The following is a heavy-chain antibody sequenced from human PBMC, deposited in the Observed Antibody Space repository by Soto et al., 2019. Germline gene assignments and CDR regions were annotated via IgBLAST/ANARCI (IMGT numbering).Heavy chain of an antibody. Sequence: SQTLSLTCAISGDSFSGNSASWNWIRQSPSRGLEWLGRTYYRSRGYNDYAVSVKSRITVTPDTSKNQFSLQLNSVAPEDTAVYYCAREFPYYLSSDNYLDYSGQGALVTVSS. CDR2: TYYRSRGYN. V-gene: IGHV6-1*01. D-gene: IGHD3-16*01. J-gene: IGHJ4*02. CDR3: AREFPYYLSSDNYLDY. CDR1: GDSFSGNSAS.